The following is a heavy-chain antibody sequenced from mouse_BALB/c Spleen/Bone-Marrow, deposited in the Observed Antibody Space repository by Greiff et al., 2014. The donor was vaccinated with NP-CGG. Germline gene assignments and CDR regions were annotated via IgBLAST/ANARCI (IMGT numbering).Heavy chain of an antibody. CDR2: INPYNDGT. V-gene: IGHV1-14*01. CDR3: ARAMIYYYAMDY. D-gene: IGHD2-4*01. CDR1: GYSFTSFI. Sequence: EVQGVESGPELVKPGASVKMSCKASGYSFTSFILHWVKMRPGQGLEWIGYINPYNDGTKYNEKFKGKAILTSDKSSSSANMELSSLTSEDSAVYYCARAMIYYYAMDYWGQGTSVTVSS. J-gene: IGHJ4*01.